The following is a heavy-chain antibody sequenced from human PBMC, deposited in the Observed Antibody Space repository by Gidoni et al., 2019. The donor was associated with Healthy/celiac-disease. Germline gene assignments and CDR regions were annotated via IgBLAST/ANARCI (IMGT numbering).Heavy chain of an antibody. CDR3: ARDPSGERGELLFTGDY. D-gene: IGHD3-10*01. V-gene: IGHV3-30*04. Sequence: QVQLVESGGGVVQPGRYLSLSWAASGFTFRSYAMHWVRQAPGKGLEWVAVISYDGSNKSYADSVKGRFTISRDNSKNTLYLQMNSLRAEDTAVYYCARDPSGERGELLFTGDYWGQGTLVTVSS. CDR2: ISYDGSNK. J-gene: IGHJ4*02. CDR1: GFTFRSYA.